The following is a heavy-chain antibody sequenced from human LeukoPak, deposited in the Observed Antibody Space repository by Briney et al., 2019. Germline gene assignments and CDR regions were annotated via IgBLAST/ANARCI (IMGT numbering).Heavy chain of an antibody. D-gene: IGHD2-2*01. CDR2: IYYSGST. J-gene: IGHJ4*02. CDR3: ATLGYCSSTSCYAFDY. V-gene: IGHV4-39*01. Sequence: SETLSLTCTVYXXXXXIXXXYXGWIRXXXXXXLXXXXXIYYSGSTYYNPSLKSRVTISVDTSKNQFSLKLSSVTAADTAVYYCATLGYCSSTSCYAFDYWGQGTLVTVSS. CDR1: XXXXXIXXXY.